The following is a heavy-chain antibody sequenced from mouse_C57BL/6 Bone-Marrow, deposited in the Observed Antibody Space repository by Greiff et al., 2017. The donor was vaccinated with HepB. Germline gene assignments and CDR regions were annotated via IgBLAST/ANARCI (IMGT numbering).Heavy chain of an antibody. D-gene: IGHD2-3*01. Sequence: EVKLVESGGDLVKPGGSLKLSCAASGFTFSSYGMSWVRQTPDKRLEWVATISSGGSYTYYPDSVKGRFTISRDNAKNTLYLQMSSLKSEDTAMYYCARGRQGWFPAWFAYWGQGTLVTVSA. CDR1: GFTFSSYG. V-gene: IGHV5-6*01. CDR3: ARGRQGWFPAWFAY. J-gene: IGHJ3*01. CDR2: ISSGGSYT.